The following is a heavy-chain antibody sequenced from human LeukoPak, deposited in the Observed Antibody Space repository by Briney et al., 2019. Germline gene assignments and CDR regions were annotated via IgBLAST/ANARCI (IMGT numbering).Heavy chain of an antibody. D-gene: IGHD3-9*01. CDR1: GFTFISYG. Sequence: PGGSLRLSCAASGFTFISYGRHCVRQAPGNGLEGVAFIRYDGSNKYYADSVKGRFTISRDNSKNTLYLQMHSLRAEDTAVYYCAKDSAGYFDWLTLSYYYYYMDVWGKGTTVTISS. CDR2: IRYDGSNK. V-gene: IGHV3-30*02. CDR3: AKDSAGYFDWLTLSYYYYYMDV. J-gene: IGHJ6*03.